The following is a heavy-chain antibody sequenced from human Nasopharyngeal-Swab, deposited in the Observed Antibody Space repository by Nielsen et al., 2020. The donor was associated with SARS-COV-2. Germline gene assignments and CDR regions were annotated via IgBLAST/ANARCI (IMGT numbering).Heavy chain of an antibody. D-gene: IGHD2/OR15-2a*01. CDR1: GFAFGSYG. J-gene: IGHJ4*02. Sequence: GGSLRLSCAASGFAFGSYGMHWVRQAPGRGLEWVAVIWYDATKIYYADSVKGRFTISRDNSKNTLFLEMNGLGAEDTAVYYCAKDLRGPYFFWGQGTLVTVSS. CDR2: IWYDATKI. V-gene: IGHV3-33*03. CDR3: AKDLRGPYFF.